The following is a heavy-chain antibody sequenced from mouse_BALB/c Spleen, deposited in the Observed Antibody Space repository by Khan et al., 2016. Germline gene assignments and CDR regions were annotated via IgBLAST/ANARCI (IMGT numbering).Heavy chain of an antibody. CDR1: GYTFTNYG. V-gene: IGHV9-3-1*01. Sequence: QIQLVQSGPELMKPGETVKISCKASGYTFTNYGMNWVKLAPGKGLKWMGWIDTYTGEPTYADDFKGRFAFSLETSATTAYLQINNLKNEDTGTYCCAESYGERPGAMDYWGQGTSVTVSS. CDR3: AESYGERPGAMDY. D-gene: IGHD1-1*02. CDR2: IDTYTGEP. J-gene: IGHJ4*01.